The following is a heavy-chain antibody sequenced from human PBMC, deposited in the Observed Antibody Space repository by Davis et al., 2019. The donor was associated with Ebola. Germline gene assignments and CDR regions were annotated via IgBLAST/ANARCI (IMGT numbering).Heavy chain of an antibody. J-gene: IGHJ5*02. Sequence: PGGSLRLSCAAFGFSLSRDAMHWVRQAPGKGLEWVAVTSSYGSIKYHADSVKGRFTISRDNSKNTLYLQMDSLRVEDTAMYYCARDVNFSSSWINWFLDLWGQGTLVTVSS. CDR3: ARDVNFSSSWINWFLDL. CDR2: TSSYGSIK. CDR1: GFSLSRDA. V-gene: IGHV3-30*01. D-gene: IGHD6-13*01.